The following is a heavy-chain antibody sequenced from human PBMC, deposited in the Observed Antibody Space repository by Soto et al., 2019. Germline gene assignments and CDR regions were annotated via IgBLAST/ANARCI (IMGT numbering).Heavy chain of an antibody. D-gene: IGHD3-9*01. Sequence: QVQLQESGPGLVKPSQTLSLTCTVSGGSISSGGYYWSWIRQHPGKGLEWIGYIYYSGSTYYNPSLKNRVTISVDTSKNQFSLKLNSVTAADTAVYYCARNGDILTGSYGMDVWGQGTTVTVSS. J-gene: IGHJ6*02. CDR1: GGSISSGGYY. V-gene: IGHV4-31*03. CDR2: IYYSGST. CDR3: ARNGDILTGSYGMDV.